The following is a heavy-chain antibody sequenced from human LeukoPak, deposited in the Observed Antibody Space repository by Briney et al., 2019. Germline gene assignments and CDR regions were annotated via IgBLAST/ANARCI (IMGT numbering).Heavy chain of an antibody. Sequence: GESLRLSCAASGFTFSSYWMHWVRQAPGKGLVWVSDINTDGSSTSYADSVKGRFTISRDNAKNTLYLQMNSLRAEDTAVYYCARDNYAKAFDIWGQGTMVTVSS. CDR2: INTDGSST. V-gene: IGHV3-74*01. D-gene: IGHD2-2*01. J-gene: IGHJ3*02. CDR3: ARDNYAKAFDI. CDR1: GFTFSSYW.